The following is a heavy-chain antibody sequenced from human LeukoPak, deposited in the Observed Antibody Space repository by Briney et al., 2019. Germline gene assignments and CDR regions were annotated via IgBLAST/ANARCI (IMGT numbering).Heavy chain of an antibody. D-gene: IGHD3-10*01. Sequence: GGALRLSCAASGFAFSNYGMSWVRQGPGKGLEWVSAISANGEETYYADSVKVRSTISRDKAKKTLHLQMNSLRADDTAIYYCASHYGSGSANWLDPWGQGTLVTVSS. V-gene: IGHV3-23*01. CDR1: GFAFSNYG. J-gene: IGHJ5*02. CDR2: ISANGEET. CDR3: ASHYGSGSANWLDP.